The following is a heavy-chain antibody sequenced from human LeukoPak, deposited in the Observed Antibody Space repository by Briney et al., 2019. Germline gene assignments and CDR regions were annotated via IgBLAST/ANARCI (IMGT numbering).Heavy chain of an antibody. CDR3: ARESYPAPFDY. J-gene: IGHJ4*02. D-gene: IGHD1-26*01. V-gene: IGHV4-39*07. CDR2: IYYSGST. CDR1: GVSISSSSYY. Sequence: SETLSLTCTVSGVSISSSSYYWGWIRQPPGKGLEWIGSIYYSGSTYYNPSLKSRVTISVDTSKNQFSLKLSSVTAADTAVYYCARESYPAPFDYWGQGTLVTVSS.